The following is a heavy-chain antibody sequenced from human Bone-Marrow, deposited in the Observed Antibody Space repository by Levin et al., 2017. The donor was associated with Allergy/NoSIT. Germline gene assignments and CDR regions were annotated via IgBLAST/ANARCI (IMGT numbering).Heavy chain of an antibody. Sequence: PGASVKVSCKTSGYTFTRAGITWVRQAPGQGLEWMGWISAYNGNTNYAQKFQDRVTMITDTSTSTDYMELRSLRSDDTAIYYCATVGCSSTSCTYFHHWGQGTLVTVSS. V-gene: IGHV1-18*01. CDR1: GYTFTRAG. CDR3: ATVGCSSTSCTYFHH. CDR2: ISAYNGNT. J-gene: IGHJ1*01. D-gene: IGHD2-2*01.